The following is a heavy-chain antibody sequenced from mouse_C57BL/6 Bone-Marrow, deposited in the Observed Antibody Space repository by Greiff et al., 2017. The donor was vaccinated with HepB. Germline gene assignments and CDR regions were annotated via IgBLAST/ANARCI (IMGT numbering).Heavy chain of an antibody. Sequence: EVMLVESGGGLVKPGGSLKLSCAASGFTFSSYAMSWVRQTPEKRLEWVATISDGGSYTYYPDNVKGRFTISRDNAKNNLYLQMSHLKSEDTAMYYCARDYYGISYGTWFAYWGQGTLVTVSA. V-gene: IGHV5-4*01. CDR3: ARDYYGISYGTWFAY. CDR1: GFTFSSYA. J-gene: IGHJ3*01. D-gene: IGHD1-1*01. CDR2: ISDGGSYT.